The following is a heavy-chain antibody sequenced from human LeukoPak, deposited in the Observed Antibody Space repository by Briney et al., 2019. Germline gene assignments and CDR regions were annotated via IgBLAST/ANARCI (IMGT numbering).Heavy chain of an antibody. J-gene: IGHJ6*02. Sequence: GGSLRLSCAASGFTVSSNYMSWVRQTPGKGLEWVSYISSSSSTIYYADSVKGRFTISRDNAKNSLYLQMNSLRAEDTAVYYCARANRPNYYYYYYGMDVWGQGTTVTVSS. V-gene: IGHV3-48*01. D-gene: IGHD1-7*01. CDR2: ISSSSSTI. CDR1: GFTVSSNY. CDR3: ARANRPNYYYYYYGMDV.